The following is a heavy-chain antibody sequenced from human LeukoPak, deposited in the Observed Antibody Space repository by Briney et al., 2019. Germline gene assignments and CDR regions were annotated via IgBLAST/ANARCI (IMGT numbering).Heavy chain of an antibody. CDR3: AMIITIFGVVIPTRPYWYLDL. V-gene: IGHV4-39*01. CDR1: GGSISSSSYY. Sequence: SETLSLTCTVSGGSISSSSYYWGWIRQPPGKGLEWIGSIYYSGSTYYNPSLKRRVTISVGTSKNQFSLKLSSVIAADTAVYYCAMIITIFGVVIPTRPYWYLDLLGRGTLVTVSS. D-gene: IGHD3-3*01. CDR2: IYYSGST. J-gene: IGHJ2*01.